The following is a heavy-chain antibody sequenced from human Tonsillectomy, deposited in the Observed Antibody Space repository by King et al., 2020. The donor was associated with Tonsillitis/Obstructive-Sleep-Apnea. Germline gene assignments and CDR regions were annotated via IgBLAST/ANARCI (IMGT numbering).Heavy chain of an antibody. J-gene: IGHJ4*02. CDR2: ISYDGTIK. CDR3: ARDGQACFGNCSLFDY. V-gene: IGHV3-30*04. D-gene: IGHD2-15*01. Sequence: VQLVESGGGVVQPGRSLRLSCAASGFTFSSYAIHWVRQATGKGLEWVAVISYDGTIKYYADAVKGRFTISRDSTKNKLYLQMNRLRAEDTAVYYCARDGQACFGNCSLFDYWGQGTLFTVSS. CDR1: GFTFSSYA.